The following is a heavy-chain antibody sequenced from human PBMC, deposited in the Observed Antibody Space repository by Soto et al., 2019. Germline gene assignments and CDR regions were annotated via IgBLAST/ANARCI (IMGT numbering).Heavy chain of an antibody. J-gene: IGHJ6*02. CDR3: ARGSSIAGLYYGMDV. CDR1: GGSISSGGYY. CDR2: NYYSGIT. D-gene: IGHD6-6*01. V-gene: IGHV4-31*03. Sequence: QVQLQESGPGLVKPSQTLSLTCTVSGGSISSGGYYWTWIRQHPGKGLEWIGYNYYSGITYYNPSLKGRPTIPLDTAKTQLALKLSSVTAADTAVYSCARGSSIAGLYYGMDVWGQGTTVTVSS.